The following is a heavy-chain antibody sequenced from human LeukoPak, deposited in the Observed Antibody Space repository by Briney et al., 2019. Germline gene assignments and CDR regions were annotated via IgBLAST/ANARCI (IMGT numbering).Heavy chain of an antibody. CDR3: AREGYYYDSSGDAFDI. CDR1: GYSISSGYY. Sequence: SETLSLTCTVSGYSISSGYYWGWIRQPPGKGLEWIGSVYYTGSTYYNPSLKSRVTISVDTSKNQFSLKLSSVTAADTAVYYCAREGYYYDSSGDAFDIWGQGTMVTVSS. V-gene: IGHV4-38-2*02. J-gene: IGHJ3*02. CDR2: VYYTGST. D-gene: IGHD3-22*01.